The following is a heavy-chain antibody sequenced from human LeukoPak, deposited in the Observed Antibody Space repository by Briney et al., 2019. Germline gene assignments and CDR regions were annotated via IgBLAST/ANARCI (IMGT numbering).Heavy chain of an antibody. D-gene: IGHD5-12*01. CDR3: ARSTWGGYRDHGVYYYYYYMDV. CDR2: IYYAGST. J-gene: IGHJ6*03. V-gene: IGHV4-59*12. Sequence: SETLSLTCGVSGGSISSYYWAWIRQAPGKGLDWIGYIYYAGSTNYNPSLKSRVTISVDTSKNQFSLKLSSVTAADTAVYYCARSTWGGYRDHGVYYYYYYMDVWGKGTTVTVSS. CDR1: GGSISSYY.